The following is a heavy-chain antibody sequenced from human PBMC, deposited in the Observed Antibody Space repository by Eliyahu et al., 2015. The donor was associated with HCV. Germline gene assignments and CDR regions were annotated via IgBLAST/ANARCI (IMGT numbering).Heavy chain of an antibody. CDR3: ARVSAGNPMAFPHYYYYYGMDV. CDR2: IYYSWGP. J-gene: IGHJ6*02. CDR1: GGSISSYY. V-gene: IGHV4-59*01. Sequence: QVQLQESGPGLVKPSETLSLTCTVSGGSISSYYWSWIRQPPGKGLEWIGYIYYSWGPHYHPSLKSRVTISVDTSKNQFSLKLSSVTAADTAVYYCARVSAGNPMAFPHYYYYYGMDVWGQGTTVTVSS. D-gene: IGHD1-14*01.